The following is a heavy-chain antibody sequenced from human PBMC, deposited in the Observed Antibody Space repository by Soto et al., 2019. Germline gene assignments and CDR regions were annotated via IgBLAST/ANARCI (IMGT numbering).Heavy chain of an antibody. CDR1: GYSFTSYW. D-gene: IGHD3-22*01. CDR3: ARIRKGSLYDSSAYYSLVHGMDV. J-gene: IGHJ6*02. CDR2: IYPGDSDT. V-gene: IGHV5-51*01. Sequence: PGESLKISCKGSGYSFTSYWIAWVRQMPGKGLEWMGIIYPGDSDTKYSPSFQGQVTFSADKSISTAFLQWSRLKASDTAMYYCARIRKGSLYDSSAYYSLVHGMDVWGQGTTVTVSS.